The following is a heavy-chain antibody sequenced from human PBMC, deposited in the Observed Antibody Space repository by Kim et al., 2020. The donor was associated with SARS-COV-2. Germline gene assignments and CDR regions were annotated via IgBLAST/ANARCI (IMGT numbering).Heavy chain of an antibody. CDR1: GFTFSSYW. CDR3: ARNDGGGLGATKSWYFDY. Sequence: GGSLRLSCAASGFTFSSYWMSWVRQAPGKGLEWVANIKQDGSEKYYVDSVKGRFTISRDNAKNSLYLPMNSLRAEDTAVYYCARNDGGGLGATKSWYFDYWGQGTLVTVSS. V-gene: IGHV3-7*01. CDR2: IKQDGSEK. J-gene: IGHJ4*02. D-gene: IGHD1-26*01.